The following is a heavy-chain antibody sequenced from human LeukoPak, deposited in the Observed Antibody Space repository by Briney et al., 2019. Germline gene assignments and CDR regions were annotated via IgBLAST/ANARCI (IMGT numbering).Heavy chain of an antibody. CDR1: GFTFSSYA. D-gene: IGHD3-22*01. CDR3: AKGNYYDSSGYGAFDI. V-gene: IGHV3-23*01. CDR2: ISGSGGST. Sequence: PGGSLRLSCAASGFTFSSYAMSWVRQAPGKGLEWVSAISGSGGSTYYADSAKGRFTISRDNSKNTLYLQMNSLRAEDTAVYYCAKGNYYDSSGYGAFDIWGQGTMVTVSS. J-gene: IGHJ3*02.